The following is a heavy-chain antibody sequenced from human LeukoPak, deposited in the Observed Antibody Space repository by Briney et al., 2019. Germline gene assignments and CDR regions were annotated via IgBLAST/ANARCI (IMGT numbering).Heavy chain of an antibody. CDR2: ISGSGGST. J-gene: IGHJ3*02. Sequence: PGGSLRLSCAASGFTFSSYAMSWVRQAPGKGLEWVSAISGSGGSTYYADSVKGRFTISRDNSKNTLYLQMNSLRAEDTAVYYCAKDSGYVLPVGDAFDIWGQGTMVTVSS. CDR1: GFTFSSYA. CDR3: AKDSGYVLPVGDAFDI. V-gene: IGHV3-23*01. D-gene: IGHD5-12*01.